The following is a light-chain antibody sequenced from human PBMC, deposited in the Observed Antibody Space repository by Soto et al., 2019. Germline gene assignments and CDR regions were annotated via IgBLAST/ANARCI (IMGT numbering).Light chain of an antibody. CDR3: QQCGSSPWT. J-gene: IGKJ1*01. CDR2: GVS. Sequence: EMVLTPSPGTLSLSPGERATLSCGASQSVSSFLAWYQQKPRQAPRLLIYGVSSRATGIPDRFSGSGSGTDFTLTISRLEPEDFAVYYCQQCGSSPWTFGQGTKVDIK. CDR1: QSVSSF. V-gene: IGKV3-20*01.